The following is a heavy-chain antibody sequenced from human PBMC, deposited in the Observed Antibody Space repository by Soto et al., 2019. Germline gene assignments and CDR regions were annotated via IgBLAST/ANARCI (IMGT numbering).Heavy chain of an antibody. V-gene: IGHV4-34*01. CDR1: VGSGSGYY. Sequence: PSETLYLTCAVYVGSGSGYYWNWIRQPPGKGLERIGEIDHSGYTNYNPSLKSRVTISVDTSKNQFSLRLTSVTAADTAVYYCARVRDWFDPWGQGTLVTVSS. CDR3: ARVRDWFDP. J-gene: IGHJ5*02. CDR2: IDHSGYT. D-gene: IGHD3-3*01.